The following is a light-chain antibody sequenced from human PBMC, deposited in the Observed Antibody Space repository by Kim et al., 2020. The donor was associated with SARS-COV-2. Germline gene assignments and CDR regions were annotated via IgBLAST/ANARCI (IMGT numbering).Light chain of an antibody. Sequence: APVKTGRTTGGGNNDGMKRVHWYQEKPAQAPVLVIHDDSDRTAGIPARLSGSNSGKAATQTISRVEAGDEADYYCQVWDSSSDHPVFGGGTKLTVL. CDR1: NDGMKR. CDR2: DDS. J-gene: IGLJ2*01. V-gene: IGLV3-21*03. CDR3: QVWDSSSDHPV.